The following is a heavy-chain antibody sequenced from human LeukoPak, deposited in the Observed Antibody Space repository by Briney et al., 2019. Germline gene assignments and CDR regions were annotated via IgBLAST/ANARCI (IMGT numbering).Heavy chain of an antibody. V-gene: IGHV4-39*01. CDR1: GGSISSSSYY. D-gene: IGHD5-12*01. CDR2: IYYSGST. J-gene: IGHJ3*02. Sequence: SETLSLTCTVSGGSISSSSYYWGWIRQPPGKGPEWIGSIYYSGSTYYNPSLKGRVTISVDTSKNQFSLKLSSVTAADTAVYYCATRYSGYGNDAFDIWGQGTMVTVSS. CDR3: ATRYSGYGNDAFDI.